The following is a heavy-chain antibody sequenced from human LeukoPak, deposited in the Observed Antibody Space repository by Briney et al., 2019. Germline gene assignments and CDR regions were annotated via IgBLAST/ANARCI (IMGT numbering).Heavy chain of an antibody. CDR3: AKAHFVPLETTVTTGGLEN. D-gene: IGHD4-17*01. J-gene: IGHJ4*02. Sequence: GGSLRLSCAASGFTFDDYAMHWVRQAPGKGLEWVSLISWDGGSTYYADPVKGRFTISRDNSKNSLYLQMNSLRAEDTALYYCAKAHFVPLETTVTTGGLENWGQGTLVTVSS. CDR1: GFTFDDYA. CDR2: ISWDGGST. V-gene: IGHV3-43D*03.